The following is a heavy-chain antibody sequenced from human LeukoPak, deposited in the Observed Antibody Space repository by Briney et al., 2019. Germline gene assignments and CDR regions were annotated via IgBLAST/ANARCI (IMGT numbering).Heavy chain of an antibody. CDR1: GDSVSSGGYY. CDR2: ISNSGTT. J-gene: IGHJ3*02. D-gene: IGHD2-21*02. V-gene: IGHV4-31*11. CDR3: ARDVVVTSSPDSFDI. Sequence: TLSLTCAVSGDSVSSGGYYWTWIRQHPGKGLEWIGYISNSGTTSYNPSLKSRVSISVDTSNNQLSLRLSSVTAADTAVYYCARDVVVTSSPDSFDIWGRGTMVTVSS.